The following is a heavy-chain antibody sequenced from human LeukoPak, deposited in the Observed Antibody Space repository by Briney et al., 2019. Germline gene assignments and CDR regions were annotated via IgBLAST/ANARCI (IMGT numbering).Heavy chain of an antibody. CDR2: ISSSSSYI. CDR3: ARVSSGYYYYGMDV. J-gene: IGHJ6*02. D-gene: IGHD6-6*01. CDR1: GFTFSSYS. V-gene: IGHV3-21*01. Sequence: GGSLRLSCAASGFTFSSYSMNWVRQAPGKGLEWVSSISSSSSYIYYADSVKGRFTISRGNAKNSLYLQMNSLRAEDTAVYYCARVSSGYYYYGMDVWGQGTTVTVSS.